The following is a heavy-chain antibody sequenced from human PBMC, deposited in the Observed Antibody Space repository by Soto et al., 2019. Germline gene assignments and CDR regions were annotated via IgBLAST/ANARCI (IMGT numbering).Heavy chain of an antibody. Sequence: TSETLSLTWTVSGGSISPFYWSWVRQPPGKGLEWIGYLYYSGNTNYNPSLKSRVTISVDASKNQVSLRLTSVTAADTAVYYCARVGGVAARTFDYWGQGTVVTVSS. CDR2: LYYSGNT. D-gene: IGHD2-15*01. V-gene: IGHV4-59*01. J-gene: IGHJ4*02. CDR1: GGSISPFY. CDR3: ARVGGVAARTFDY.